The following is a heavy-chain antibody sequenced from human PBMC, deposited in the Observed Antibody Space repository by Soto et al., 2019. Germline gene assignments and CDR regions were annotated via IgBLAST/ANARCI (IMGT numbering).Heavy chain of an antibody. J-gene: IGHJ3*02. V-gene: IGHV1-46*03. Sequence: GASVKVSCKASGYTFTSYYMHWVRQAPGQGLEWMGIINPSGGSTSYAQKFQGRVTMTRDTSTSTVYMELSSLRSEDTAVYYCARVGTSMFVVAATGKDAFDIWGQGTMVTVSS. CDR2: INPSGGST. D-gene: IGHD2-15*01. CDR1: GYTFTSYY. CDR3: ARVGTSMFVVAATGKDAFDI.